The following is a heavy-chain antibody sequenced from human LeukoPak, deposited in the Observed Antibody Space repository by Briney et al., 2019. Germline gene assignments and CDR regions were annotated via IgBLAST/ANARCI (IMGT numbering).Heavy chain of an antibody. Sequence: PSETLSLTCAVYGGSLNGHYWSWIRQPPGKGLEWIGEGSESGGTKFNPSLKSRVTISADTSKNQFSLKVKSVTAADTAVYYCAKNGQSGFSIDPWGQGTLVTVSS. D-gene: IGHD3-3*01. J-gene: IGHJ5*02. CDR1: GGSLNGHY. CDR2: GSESGGT. V-gene: IGHV4-34*01. CDR3: AKNGQSGFSIDP.